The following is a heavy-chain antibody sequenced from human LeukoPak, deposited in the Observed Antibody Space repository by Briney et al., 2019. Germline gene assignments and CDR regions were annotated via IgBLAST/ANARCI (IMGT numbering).Heavy chain of an antibody. V-gene: IGHV3-33*01. CDR2: IWYDGSNK. CDR1: GFTFSSYG. Sequence: PGRSLRLSCAASGFTFSSYGMRWVRQAPGKGLEWVAVIWYDGSNKYYADSVKGRFTISRDNSKNTLYLQMNSLRAEDTAVYYCACPSTVTITPAWGLAFDIWGQGTMVTVSS. CDR3: ACPSTVTITPAWGLAFDI. J-gene: IGHJ3*02. D-gene: IGHD4-17*01.